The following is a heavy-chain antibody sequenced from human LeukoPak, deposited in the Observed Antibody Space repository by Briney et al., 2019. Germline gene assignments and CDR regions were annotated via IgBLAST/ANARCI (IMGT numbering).Heavy chain of an antibody. J-gene: IGHJ4*02. D-gene: IGHD4-23*01. CDR3: ARDLTTVVTPTYFDY. CDR2: ISSNGGST. Sequence: GGSLRLSCAASGFTFSSYAMHWVRQASGKGLEYVSAISSNGGSTYYANSMKGRFTISRDNSKNTLYLQMGSLRAEDMAVYYCARDLTTVVTPTYFDYRGQGTLVTVSS. CDR1: GFTFSSYA. V-gene: IGHV3-64*01.